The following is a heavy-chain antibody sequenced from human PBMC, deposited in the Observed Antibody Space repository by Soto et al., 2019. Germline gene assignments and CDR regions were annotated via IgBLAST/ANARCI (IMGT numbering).Heavy chain of an antibody. CDR1: GFTVSSNY. V-gene: IGHV3-53*04. J-gene: IGHJ3*02. Sequence: EVQLVESGGGLVQPGGSLRPSCAASGFTVSSNYMSWVRQAPGKGLEWVSVIYSGGSTYYADSVKGRFTISRHNSKNTLYLQMNSLRAEDTVVYYCARDQGEYSSSHDAFDIWGQGTMVTVSS. CDR2: IYSGGST. D-gene: IGHD6-6*01. CDR3: ARDQGEYSSSHDAFDI.